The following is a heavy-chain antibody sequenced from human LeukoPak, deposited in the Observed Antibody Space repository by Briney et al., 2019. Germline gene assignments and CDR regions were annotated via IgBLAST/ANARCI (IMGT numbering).Heavy chain of an antibody. CDR1: GGSISSGGYY. Sequence: PSETLSLTCTVSGGSISSGGYYWSWIRQHPGKGLEWIGYIYYSGSTYYNPSLKSRVTMSVDTSKNQFSLKLSSVTAADTAVYYCARDAKRYSSNQDAFDIWGQGTMVTVSS. CDR2: IYYSGST. V-gene: IGHV4-31*03. CDR3: ARDAKRYSSNQDAFDI. J-gene: IGHJ3*02. D-gene: IGHD6-13*01.